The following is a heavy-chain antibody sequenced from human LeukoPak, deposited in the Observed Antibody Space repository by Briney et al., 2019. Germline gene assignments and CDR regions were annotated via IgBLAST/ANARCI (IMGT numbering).Heavy chain of an antibody. CDR2: ISYDGSNK. D-gene: IGHD6-13*01. CDR3: ARVVVKYGSSRPSGGYFDY. J-gene: IGHJ4*02. V-gene: IGHV3-30-3*01. CDR1: GFTFSSYA. Sequence: GGSLRLSCAASGFTFSSYAMHWVRQAPGKGLEWVAVISYDGSNKYYADSVKGRFTISRDNAKNSLYLQMNSLRAEDTAVYYCARVVVKYGSSRPSGGYFDYWGQGTLVTVSS.